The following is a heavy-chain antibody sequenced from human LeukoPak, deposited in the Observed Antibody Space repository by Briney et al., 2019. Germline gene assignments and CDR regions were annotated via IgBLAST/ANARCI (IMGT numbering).Heavy chain of an antibody. CDR3: TSGPYHNDY. CDR1: GFSFSTSW. J-gene: IGHJ4*02. V-gene: IGHV3-74*01. Sequence: PGGSLRLSCAASGFSFSTSWMHWVRLVPGKGLVWVSHIKPDGSGIEYADSVKGRFTISRDNARNTLYMEMNSLTVGDTAVYYCTSGPYHNDYRGQGTLVTVSS. CDR2: IKPDGSGI. D-gene: IGHD1-1*01.